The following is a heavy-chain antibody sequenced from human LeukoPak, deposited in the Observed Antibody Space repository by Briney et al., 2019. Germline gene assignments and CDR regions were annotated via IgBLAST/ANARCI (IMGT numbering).Heavy chain of an antibody. CDR1: GFTFSDYY. CDR2: IRNSGSIL. CDR3: ARSTLLLGCGELRPYYYGMDV. J-gene: IGHJ6*02. D-gene: IGHD3-10*01. Sequence: GGSLRLSCAASGFTFSDYYMRWVRQAPGKGLEWVSYIRNSGSILYYADSVKGRFTISRDNAKNSLYLQMNSLRAEDTAVYYGARSTLLLGCGELRPYYYGMDVWGQGTTVSVS. V-gene: IGHV3-11*01.